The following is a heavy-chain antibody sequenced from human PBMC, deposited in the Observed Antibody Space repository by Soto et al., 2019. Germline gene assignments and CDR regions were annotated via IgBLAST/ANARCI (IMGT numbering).Heavy chain of an antibody. CDR2: ISASTGNT. D-gene: IGHD2-15*01. J-gene: IGHJ2*01. CDR3: VRCYCSVGSCYACWHFDL. Sequence: QVQLVQSGGEVKPPGASVKVSCQASGYTFSDYAISWVRQAPGQGLEWMGWISASTGNTEQAQNFQDRVIMTLDTSTNTAYMELRSLRSDDTAVYYCVRCYCSVGSCYACWHFDLWGRGTLVTVSS. V-gene: IGHV1-18*01. CDR1: GYTFSDYA.